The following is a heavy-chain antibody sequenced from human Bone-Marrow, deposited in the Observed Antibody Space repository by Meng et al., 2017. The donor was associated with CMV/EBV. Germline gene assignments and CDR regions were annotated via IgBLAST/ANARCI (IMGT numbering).Heavy chain of an antibody. Sequence: GESLKISCAASGFTFSDYYMSWIRRAPGKGLEWVSYISRSGTTIFYADSVKGRFTISRDNAKNSLYLQMTSLRVEDTAVYYCARDQFTEETVPPYGMDVWGQATTVTVSS. J-gene: IGHJ6*02. CDR2: ISRSGTTI. D-gene: IGHD3-16*01. CDR1: GFTFSDYY. V-gene: IGHV3-11*04. CDR3: ARDQFTEETVPPYGMDV.